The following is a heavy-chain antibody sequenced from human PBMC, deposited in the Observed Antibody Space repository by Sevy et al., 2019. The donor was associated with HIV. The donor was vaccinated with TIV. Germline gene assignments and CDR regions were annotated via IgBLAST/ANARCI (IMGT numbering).Heavy chain of an antibody. CDR3: AKVFTGYNGMDV. V-gene: IGHV3-30*18. CDR2: ISYHGRDK. Sequence: GGSLRLSCVVSGIIFTSSGMHWVRQAPGKGLEWVAVISYHGRDKFYADSVKGRFTISRDNSKNILYLQMNGLRIEDTAVYYCAKVFTGYNGMDVWGQRTMVTVSS. J-gene: IGHJ6*02. D-gene: IGHD1-1*01. CDR1: GIIFTSSG.